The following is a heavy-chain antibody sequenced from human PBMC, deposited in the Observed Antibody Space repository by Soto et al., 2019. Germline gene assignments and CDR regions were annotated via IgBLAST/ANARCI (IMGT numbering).Heavy chain of an antibody. CDR3: ARVYYGDYKYNWFDP. CDR2: IYYSGST. D-gene: IGHD4-17*01. Sequence: QVQLQESGPGLVKPSQTLSLTCTVSGGSISSGGYYWSWIRQHPGKGLEWIGYIYYSGSTYYNPSLKSRVTISVDTSKNQFSLKLCSVTAADTAVYYCARVYYGDYKYNWFDPWGQGTLVTVSS. J-gene: IGHJ5*02. V-gene: IGHV4-31*03. CDR1: GGSISSGGYY.